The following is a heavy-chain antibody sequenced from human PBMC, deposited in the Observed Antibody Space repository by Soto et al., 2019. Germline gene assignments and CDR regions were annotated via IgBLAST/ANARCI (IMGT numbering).Heavy chain of an antibody. CDR3: AKDYVFWSGCFDY. CDR1: GFTFDDYA. D-gene: IGHD3-3*01. J-gene: IGHJ4*02. V-gene: IGHV3-9*01. Sequence: EVQLVESGGGLVQPGRSLRLSCAASGFTFDDYAMHWVRQAPRKGLEWVSGISWNSGTIGYADSVKGRFTISRDNAKNSLYLQMNSLRADDTALYYCAKDYVFWSGCFDYWGQGTLVTVSS. CDR2: ISWNSGTI.